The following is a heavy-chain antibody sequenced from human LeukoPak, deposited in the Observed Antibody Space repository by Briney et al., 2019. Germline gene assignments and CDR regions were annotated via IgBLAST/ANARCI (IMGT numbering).Heavy chain of an antibody. Sequence: PGGSLRLSCAVSGFTFSSYAMTWIRQAPGKGLEWVSTSDRDGNTYYADSVTGRFTISRDNSKNTLYLQMNSLRAEDTAIYYCARDRSGSTHWCQGSLVTVSS. CDR2: SDRDGNT. V-gene: IGHV3-23*01. CDR1: GFTFSSYA. J-gene: IGHJ4*02. D-gene: IGHD1-26*01. CDR3: ARDRSGSTH.